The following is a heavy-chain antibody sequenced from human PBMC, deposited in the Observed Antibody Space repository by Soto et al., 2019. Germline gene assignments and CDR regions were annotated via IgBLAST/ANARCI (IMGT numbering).Heavy chain of an antibody. CDR1: VGSITSHY. V-gene: IGHV4-59*08. CDR3: ARQGFGQLHGLVDV. CDR2: IHHSGST. J-gene: IGHJ6*02. D-gene: IGHD3-10*01. Sequence: PSETLSLTCSVSVGSITSHYCSWFRQPPGKGLEWIGYIHHSGSTSYNPSLKSRVTMSVDTSKNQFSLKVSSVTAADTALYYCARQGFGQLHGLVDVWGPGTTVTVSS.